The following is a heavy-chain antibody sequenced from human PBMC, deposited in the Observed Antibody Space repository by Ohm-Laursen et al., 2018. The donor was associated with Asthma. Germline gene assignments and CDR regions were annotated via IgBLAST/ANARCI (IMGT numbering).Heavy chain of an antibody. CDR1: GLPFSNFW. Sequence: SLRLSCSASGLPFSNFWMSWVRQAPGKGLEWVAVIWYDGSNKYYADSVKGRFTISRDNSKNTLYLQMNSLRAEDTAVYYCARDRRIAAAASDYWGQGTLVTVSS. CDR2: IWYDGSNK. CDR3: ARDRRIAAAASDY. D-gene: IGHD6-13*01. V-gene: IGHV3-33*08. J-gene: IGHJ4*02.